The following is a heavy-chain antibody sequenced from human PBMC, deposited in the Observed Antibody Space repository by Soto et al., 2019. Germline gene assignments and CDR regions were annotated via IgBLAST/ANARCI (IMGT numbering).Heavy chain of an antibody. J-gene: IGHJ4*02. CDR1: GFTFSSYA. CDR3: ARGAHIVATHTKYFDY. D-gene: IGHD5-12*01. Sequence: HPGGSLRLSCAASGFTFSSYAMHWVRQAPGKGLEWVAVISYDGSNKYYADSVKGRFTISRDNSKNTLYLQMNSLRAEDTAVYYCARGAHIVATHTKYFDYWGQGTLVTVSS. V-gene: IGHV3-30-3*01. CDR2: ISYDGSNK.